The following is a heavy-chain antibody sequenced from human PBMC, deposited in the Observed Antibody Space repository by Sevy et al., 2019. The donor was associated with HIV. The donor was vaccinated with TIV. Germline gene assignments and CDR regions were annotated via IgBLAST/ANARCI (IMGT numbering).Heavy chain of an antibody. CDR1: TFTFNDYW. J-gene: IGHJ6*02. CDR3: ARGGGGLDV. V-gene: IGHV3-7*01. CDR2: INQHGSEK. D-gene: IGHD3-16*01. Sequence: GGSLRLSCAASTFTFNDYWMNWVRQAPGKGLEWVANINQHGSEKYFVDSVKGRFTISRDNAKNSLYLQMNSLRAEETAVYYWARGGGGLDVWGQGTTVTVSS.